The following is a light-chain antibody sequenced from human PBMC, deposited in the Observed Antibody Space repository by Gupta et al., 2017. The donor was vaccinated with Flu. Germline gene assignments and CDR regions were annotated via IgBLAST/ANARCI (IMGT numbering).Light chain of an antibody. CDR2: AAS. CDR3: QQDHSYRIT. CDR1: QGINNY. V-gene: IGKV1-16*01. Sequence: PSSLSASVGDRVTITCRASQGINNYVDWLQQKPGRAPKYLIYAASRVYSGVPSTFSGSGCGTDFTLTISIPPPDDFATYYCQQDHSYRITFGQGTRLEIK. J-gene: IGKJ5*01.